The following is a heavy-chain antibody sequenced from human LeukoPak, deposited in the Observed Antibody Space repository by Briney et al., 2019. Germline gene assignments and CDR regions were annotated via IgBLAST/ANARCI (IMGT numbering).Heavy chain of an antibody. D-gene: IGHD3-9*01. Sequence: GGSLRLSCAASGFTFSSYAMSWVRQAPGKGLEWVSAISGSGGSTYYADSVKGRFTISRDNSKNTLYLQMNSLRAEDTAVYYCAKDQILTGYYNAKNYYYYYGMDVWSKGTTVTVSS. CDR2: ISGSGGST. V-gene: IGHV3-23*01. J-gene: IGHJ6*04. CDR1: GFTFSSYA. CDR3: AKDQILTGYYNAKNYYYYYGMDV.